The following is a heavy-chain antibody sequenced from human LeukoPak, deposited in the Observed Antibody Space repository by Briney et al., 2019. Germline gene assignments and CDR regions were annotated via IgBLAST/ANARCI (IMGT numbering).Heavy chain of an antibody. D-gene: IGHD3-10*01. J-gene: IGHJ6*02. CDR3: ARSGFGVLYYYGMDV. V-gene: IGHV3-66*01. Sequence: GGSLRLSCAASGFTVSSNYMSWVRQAPGKGLEWVSIIYGADSTYYADSVKGRFTISRDSSKNTLYLQMNSLRAEDTAVYYCARSGFGVLYYYGMDVWGQGTTVTVSS. CDR1: GFTVSSNY. CDR2: IYGADST.